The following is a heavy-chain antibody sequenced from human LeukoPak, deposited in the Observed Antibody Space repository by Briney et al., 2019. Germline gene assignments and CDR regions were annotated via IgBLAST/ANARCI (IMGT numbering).Heavy chain of an antibody. J-gene: IGHJ6*03. CDR2: IYYSGST. D-gene: IGHD2-2*02. CDR3: AGTYTYYYYFYMDV. CDR1: GGSISSSSYY. V-gene: IGHV4-39*07. Sequence: KSSETLSLTCTVSGGSISSSSYYWGWIRQPPGKGLEWIGSIYYSGSTYYNPSLKSRVTISVDTSKNQFSLKLSSVTAADTAMYYCAGTYTYYYYFYMDVWGKGTTVTISS.